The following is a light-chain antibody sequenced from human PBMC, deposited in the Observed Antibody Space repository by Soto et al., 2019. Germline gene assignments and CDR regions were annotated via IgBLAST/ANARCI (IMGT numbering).Light chain of an antibody. CDR3: QQRKSRLT. V-gene: IGKV3-11*01. J-gene: IGKJ4*01. CDR2: DAS. CDR1: QSVSNY. Sequence: DIVLTQSPATLSLSPGERATLSCRASQSVSNYLAWDQQKPGQAPRLLIYDASNRAPGIPARFTGSGSGADFSLAISSLGPEDFGVYYCQQRKSRLTFGGGTKVEIK.